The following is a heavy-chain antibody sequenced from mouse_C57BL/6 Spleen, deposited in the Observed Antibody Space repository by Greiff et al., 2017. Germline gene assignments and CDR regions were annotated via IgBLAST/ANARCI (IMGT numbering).Heavy chain of an antibody. J-gene: IGHJ1*03. Sequence: ESGPGLVKPSQSLSLTCSVTGYSITSGYYWNWIRQFPGNKLEWMGYIRYDGSNNYNPSLKNRISITRDTSKNQFFLKLNSLTTEDTATYYCAREAPYYGNYVWYFDGWGTGTTVTVSS. CDR2: IRYDGSN. V-gene: IGHV3-6*01. CDR1: GYSITSGYY. D-gene: IGHD2-10*01. CDR3: AREAPYYGNYVWYFDG.